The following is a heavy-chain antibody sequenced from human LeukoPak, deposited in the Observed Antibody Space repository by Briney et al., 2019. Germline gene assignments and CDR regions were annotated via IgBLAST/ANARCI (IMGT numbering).Heavy chain of an antibody. J-gene: IGHJ6*02. CDR1: GFTFSSYW. CDR2: IKQDGSEN. CDR3: VRDGPYDFWSGYNSYGMDV. V-gene: IGHV3-7*01. D-gene: IGHD3-3*01. Sequence: GGSLRLSCAASGFTFSSYWMSWVGQAPGKGLEGVANIKQDGSENYYVDSVKGRFTISRDNAKNSLYLQMNSLRDEDTAVYYCVRDGPYDFWSGYNSYGMDVWGQGTTVTVSS.